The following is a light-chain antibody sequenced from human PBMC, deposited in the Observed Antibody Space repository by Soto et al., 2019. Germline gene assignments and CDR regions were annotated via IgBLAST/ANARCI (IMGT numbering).Light chain of an antibody. Sequence: DILMTQSPSTLSASVGDRVTITCRASQSISSWLAWYQQKPGKAPKLLIYDASSLESGVPSRFSGSGSGTEFTLTISSLQPDDFATYYCQQYNSYSPLTFGGGPRWRSN. J-gene: IGKJ4*01. CDR1: QSISSW. V-gene: IGKV1-5*01. CDR3: QQYNSYSPLT. CDR2: DAS.